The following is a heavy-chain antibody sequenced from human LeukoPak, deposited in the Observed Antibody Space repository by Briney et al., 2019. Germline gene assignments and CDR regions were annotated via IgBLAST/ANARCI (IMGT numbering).Heavy chain of an antibody. J-gene: IGHJ4*01. CDR1: GGSISSGDYY. D-gene: IGHD3-22*01. CDR3: ARGQYVSGGFFLGNDY. V-gene: IGHV4-30-4*01. Sequence: PSETLSLTCTVSGGSISSGDYYWSWIRQPPGKGLEWIGYIYYSGSTYYNPSLKSRVTVSLDMSKNQFSLKLSSVTAADTAIYYCARGQYVSGGFFLGNDYWGQEPWSPSP. CDR2: IYYSGST.